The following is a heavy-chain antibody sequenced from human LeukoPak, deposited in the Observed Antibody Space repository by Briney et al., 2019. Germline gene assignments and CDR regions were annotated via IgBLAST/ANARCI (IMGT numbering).Heavy chain of an antibody. CDR2: IYYSGST. V-gene: IGHV4-61*01. CDR3: ARASSIVVVVAATPNDAFDI. J-gene: IGHJ3*02. CDR1: GGSVSSGSYY. D-gene: IGHD2-15*01. Sequence: SETLSLTCTVSGGSVSSGSYYWSWIRQPPGKGLEWIGYIYYSGSTNYNPSLKSRVTISVDTSKNQFSLKLSSVTAADTAVYYCARASSIVVVVAATPNDAFDIWGQGSMVTASS.